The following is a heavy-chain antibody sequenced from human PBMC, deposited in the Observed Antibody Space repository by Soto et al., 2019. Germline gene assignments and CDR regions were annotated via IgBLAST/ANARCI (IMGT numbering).Heavy chain of an antibody. D-gene: IGHD3-22*01. CDR3: AKVTGYYDSSGWGY. CDR2: ISYDGSNK. CDR1: GFTFSSYG. J-gene: IGHJ4*02. Sequence: QVQLVESGGGVVQPGRSLRLSCAASGFTFSSYGMHWVRQAPGKGLEWVAVISYDGSNKYYADSVKGRFTISRDNSKNTLYLQMNSLRAEDTAVYYCAKVTGYYDSSGWGYWCQGTLVTVSS. V-gene: IGHV3-30*18.